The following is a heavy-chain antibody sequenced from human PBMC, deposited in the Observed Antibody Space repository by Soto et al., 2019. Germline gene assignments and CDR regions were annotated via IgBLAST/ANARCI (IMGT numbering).Heavy chain of an antibody. CDR1: GFTFSSYG. D-gene: IGHD6-13*01. CDR2: IWYDGSNK. V-gene: IGHV3-33*01. CDR3: ATPSRSSRSSAGDLDY. J-gene: IGHJ4*02. Sequence: QVQLVESGGGVVQPGRSLRLSCAASGFTFSSYGMHWVRQAPGKGLEWVAVIWYDGSNKYYADSVKGRFTISRDNSKNTLYLQMNSLRAEDTAVYYCATPSRSSRSSAGDLDYWGQGTLVTVSS.